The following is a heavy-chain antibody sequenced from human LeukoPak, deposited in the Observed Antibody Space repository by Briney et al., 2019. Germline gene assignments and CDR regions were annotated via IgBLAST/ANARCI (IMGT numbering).Heavy chain of an antibody. CDR3: ARDLGAAAGVDY. CDR2: IKQDGSEK. D-gene: IGHD6-13*01. J-gene: IGHJ4*02. CDR1: GFTFSSAW. Sequence: GGSLRLSCAASGFTFSSAWMNWVRQAPGKGLEWVANIKQDGSEKYYVDSVKGRFTISRDNAKNSLYLQMNSLRAEDTAVYYCARDLGAAAGVDYWGQGTLVTVSS. V-gene: IGHV3-7*01.